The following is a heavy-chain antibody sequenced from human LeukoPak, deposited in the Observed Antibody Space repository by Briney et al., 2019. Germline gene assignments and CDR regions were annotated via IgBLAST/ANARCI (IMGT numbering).Heavy chain of an antibody. Sequence: SETLSLTCAVYGGSFSGYYWSWIRQPPGKGLEWIGEINHSGSTNYNPSLKSRVTISVDTSKNQFSLKLSSVTAADTAVYYCARDPFFTVTYFDYWGQGTLATVSS. CDR2: INHSGST. V-gene: IGHV4-34*01. D-gene: IGHD4-17*01. CDR3: ARDPFFTVTYFDY. CDR1: GGSFSGYY. J-gene: IGHJ4*02.